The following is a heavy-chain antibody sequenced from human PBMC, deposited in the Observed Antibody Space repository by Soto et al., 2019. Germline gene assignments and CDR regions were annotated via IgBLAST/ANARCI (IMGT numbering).Heavy chain of an antibody. CDR2: ITYDGSFQ. Sequence: GGSLRLSCQASGCNFDNYGMHWVRQAPGKGLEWVAAITYDGSFQYYADSVKGRFTISRDNSKNTLSLHLNTLKPEDTAVYHCAKDRVGGTFYTPLAFWGQGTLVTVSS. CDR1: GCNFDNYG. D-gene: IGHD1-7*01. V-gene: IGHV3-30*18. CDR3: AKDRVGGTFYTPLAF. J-gene: IGHJ4*02.